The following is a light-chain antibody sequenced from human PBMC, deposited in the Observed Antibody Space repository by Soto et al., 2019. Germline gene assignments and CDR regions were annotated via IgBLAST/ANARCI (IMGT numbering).Light chain of an antibody. CDR2: SNN. CDR1: SSNIGSNT. V-gene: IGLV1-44*01. Sequence: QSVLTQPPSASGTPGQRVTISCSGSSSNIGSNTVNWYQQLPGTAPKLLIYSNNQRPSGVPDRFYGSKSGTSASLAISGLLSEDEADYYCAAWDDSLHGSYVFGTGTKLTVL. CDR3: AAWDDSLHGSYV. J-gene: IGLJ1*01.